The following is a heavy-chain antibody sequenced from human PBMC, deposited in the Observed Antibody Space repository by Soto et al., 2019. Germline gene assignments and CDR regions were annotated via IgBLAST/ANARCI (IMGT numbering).Heavy chain of an antibody. J-gene: IGHJ4*02. Sequence: PGGSLRLSCAASGFTFSSYAMHWVRQAPGKGLEWVAVISYDGSNKYYADSVKGRFTISRDNSKNTLYLQMNSLRAEDTAVYYCARAGYSYGSNYFDYWGQGTLVTVSS. CDR1: GFTFSSYA. CDR3: ARAGYSYGSNYFDY. V-gene: IGHV3-30-3*01. D-gene: IGHD5-18*01. CDR2: ISYDGSNK.